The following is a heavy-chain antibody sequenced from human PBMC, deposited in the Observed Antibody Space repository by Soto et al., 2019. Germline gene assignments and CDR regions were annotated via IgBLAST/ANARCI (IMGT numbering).Heavy chain of an antibody. CDR2: ISAYNGNT. J-gene: IGHJ4*02. D-gene: IGHD6-19*01. Sequence: ASVKVSCKASGYTFTSYGISWVRQAPGQGLEWMGWISAYNGNTNYAQKLQGRVTMTTDTSTSTAYMELRSLRSDDTAVYYCARVWGIAVAGTQGPIDYWGQGTLVTGSS. V-gene: IGHV1-18*01. CDR1: GYTFTSYG. CDR3: ARVWGIAVAGTQGPIDY.